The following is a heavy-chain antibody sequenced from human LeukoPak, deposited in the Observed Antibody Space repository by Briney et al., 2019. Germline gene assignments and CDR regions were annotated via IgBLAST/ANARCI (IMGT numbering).Heavy chain of an antibody. Sequence: SVKLFCNSSGYPFPSYDLNWVRQASGKGLEEMRWMHPHSGSTGYAQKFQGRVTMTRNTSISTAYMELSSLRSEDTAVYYCARSELLWFGELNPYYYYGMDVWGQGTTVTVSS. CDR1: GYPFPSYD. J-gene: IGHJ6*02. CDR2: MHPHSGST. V-gene: IGHV1-8*01. D-gene: IGHD3-10*01. CDR3: ARSELLWFGELNPYYYYGMDV.